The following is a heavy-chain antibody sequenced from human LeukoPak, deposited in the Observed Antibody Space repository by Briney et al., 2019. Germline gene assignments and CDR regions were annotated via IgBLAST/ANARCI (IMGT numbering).Heavy chain of an antibody. J-gene: IGHJ5*02. D-gene: IGHD3-10*01. CDR3: ARDLRVPYYYGSGSFKFWFDP. Sequence: SETLSLTCTVSGGSISSTNYYWGWIRQPPGKGLEWIGSIYYSGSTYYNPSLKSRVTMSVDTSKNQFSLKLSSVTAADTAVYYCARDLRVPYYYGSGSFKFWFDPWGQGTLVTVSS. CDR1: GGSISSTNYY. V-gene: IGHV4-39*07. CDR2: IYYSGST.